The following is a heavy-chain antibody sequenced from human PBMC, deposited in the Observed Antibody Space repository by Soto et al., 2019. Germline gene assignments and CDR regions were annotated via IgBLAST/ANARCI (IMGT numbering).Heavy chain of an antibody. Sequence: XSVKVSCKASGGTFSSYAISWVRQAPGQGLEWMGGIIPIFGTANYAQKFQGRVTITADESTSTAYMELSSLRSEDTAVYYCALARKYYHILTAYYDYWGQGTLVTVSS. V-gene: IGHV1-69*13. CDR2: IIPIFGTA. D-gene: IGHD3-9*01. CDR1: GGTFSSYA. CDR3: ALARKYYHILTAYYDY. J-gene: IGHJ4*02.